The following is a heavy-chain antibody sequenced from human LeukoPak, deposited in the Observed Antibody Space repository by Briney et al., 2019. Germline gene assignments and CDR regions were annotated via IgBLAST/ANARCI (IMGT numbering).Heavy chain of an antibody. V-gene: IGHV3-9*01. J-gene: IGHJ5*02. Sequence: GGSLRLSCAASGLTFDDFTMHWVRQVPGKGLEWVSGISWNSEAIDYADSVKGRFSISRDNAKNTLYLQMSSLRAEDTAVYYCARVLTGSWDWFDPWGQGTLVTVSS. CDR3: ARVLTGSWDWFDP. CDR2: ISWNSEAI. D-gene: IGHD2-8*02. CDR1: GLTFDDFT.